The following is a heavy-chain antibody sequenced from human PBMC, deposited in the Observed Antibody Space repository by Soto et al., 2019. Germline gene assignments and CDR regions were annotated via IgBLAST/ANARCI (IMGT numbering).Heavy chain of an antibody. CDR2: ISGSGGST. Sequence: EVQLLESGGGLVQPGGSLRLSCAASGFTFSSYAMSWVRQAPGKGLEWVSAISGSGGSTYYADSVKGRFTIYRDNSKNTLYLQMNSLRAEDTAVYYCAKDFKVAHYYYYGMDVWGQGTTVTVSS. D-gene: IGHD5-12*01. V-gene: IGHV3-23*01. CDR3: AKDFKVAHYYYYGMDV. CDR1: GFTFSSYA. J-gene: IGHJ6*02.